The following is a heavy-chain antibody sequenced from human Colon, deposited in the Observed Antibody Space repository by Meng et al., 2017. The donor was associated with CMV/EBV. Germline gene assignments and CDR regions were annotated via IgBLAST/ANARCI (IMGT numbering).Heavy chain of an antibody. CDR1: GFTFSTYS. Sequence: GESLKISCAASGFTFSTYSMNWVRQAPGKGLEWVSSISSGGSYIYYADSMKGRFTISRDNAKNSLYLQMNSLRAEDTAVYYCARDAAPHCSSTSCYSRNFNYWGQGTLVTVSS. D-gene: IGHD2-2*02. V-gene: IGHV3-21*01. CDR2: ISSGGSYI. CDR3: ARDAAPHCSSTSCYSRNFNY. J-gene: IGHJ4*02.